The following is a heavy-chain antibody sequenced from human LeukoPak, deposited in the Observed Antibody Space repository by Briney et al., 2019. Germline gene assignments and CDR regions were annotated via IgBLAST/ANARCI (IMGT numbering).Heavy chain of an antibody. Sequence: SVKVSFKASGGTFSSYAISWVRQAPGQGLEWMGRIIPILGIANYAQKFQGRVTITADKSTSTAYMELSSLRSEDTAVYYCARGAIGDYDILTGPLLGLFDYWGQGTLVTVSS. D-gene: IGHD3-9*01. V-gene: IGHV1-69*04. CDR1: GGTFSSYA. CDR3: ARGAIGDYDILTGPLLGLFDY. J-gene: IGHJ4*02. CDR2: IIPILGIA.